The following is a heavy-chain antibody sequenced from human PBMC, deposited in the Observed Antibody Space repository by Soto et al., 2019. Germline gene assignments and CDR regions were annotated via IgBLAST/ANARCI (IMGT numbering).Heavy chain of an antibody. CDR3: ARVVRCTRSGCYYLDMDV. V-gene: IGHV4-61*01. Sequence: ETLSLTCNVSGESVSSGYYYWNWIRQPPGKGLEWIGSIHSSGRTNYNPSLKSRVSMSLDTSKNQFSLSPSSVGAADTAIYYCARVVRCTRSGCYYLDMDVSGPVTTVTVSS. CDR2: IHSSGRT. CDR1: GESVSSGYYY. D-gene: IGHD2-15*01. J-gene: IGHJ6*02.